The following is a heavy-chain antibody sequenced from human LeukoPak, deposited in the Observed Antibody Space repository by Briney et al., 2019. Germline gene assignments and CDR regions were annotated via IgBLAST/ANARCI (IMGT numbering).Heavy chain of an antibody. D-gene: IGHD3-16*02. CDR2: ISGRGGST. Sequence: GGSLRLSCAASGFTFSSYAMSWVRQAPGKGLEWVSAISGRGGSTYYADSVKGRFTISRDNSKNTLYLQMNSLRAEDTAVYYCAKEAYDYVWGSYRCGIDYWGQGTLVTVSS. J-gene: IGHJ4*02. CDR1: GFTFSSYA. CDR3: AKEAYDYVWGSYRCGIDY. V-gene: IGHV3-23*01.